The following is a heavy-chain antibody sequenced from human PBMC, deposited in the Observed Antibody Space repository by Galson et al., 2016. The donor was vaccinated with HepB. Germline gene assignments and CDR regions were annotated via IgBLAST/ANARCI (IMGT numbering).Heavy chain of an antibody. CDR1: GFTFSSYS. D-gene: IGHD4-23*01. J-gene: IGHJ4*02. V-gene: IGHV3-48*02. CDR3: ARESYYGGNSLDQYYFDY. Sequence: SLRLSCAVSGFTFSSYSMDWVRQAPGKGLERVSYITSSSSTIYYADSVKGRFTISRDNAKNSLYLQMNSLRDEDTAVYYCARESYYGGNSLDQYYFDYWGQGTLVTVSS. CDR2: ITSSSSTI.